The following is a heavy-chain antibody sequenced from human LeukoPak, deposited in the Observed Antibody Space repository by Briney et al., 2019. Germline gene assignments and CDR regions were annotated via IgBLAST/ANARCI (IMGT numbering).Heavy chain of an antibody. D-gene: IGHD6-19*01. CDR3: ASPGYSSGWYYFDY. J-gene: IGHJ4*02. CDR1: GFTFSSYG. CDR2: ISYDGSNK. V-gene: IGHV3-30*03. Sequence: GRSLRLSCAASGFTFSSYGMHWVRQAPGKGLEWVAVISYDGSNKYYADSVKGRFTISRDNSKNTLYLQMNSLRAEDTAVYYCASPGYSSGWYYFDYWGQGTLVTVPS.